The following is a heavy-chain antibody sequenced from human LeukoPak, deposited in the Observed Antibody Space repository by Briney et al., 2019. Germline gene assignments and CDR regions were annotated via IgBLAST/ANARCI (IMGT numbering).Heavy chain of an antibody. J-gene: IGHJ3*02. Sequence: ASVKVSCKASGSTSPDINWVRQATGKGLEWLGWMNPSDHTGYAQKFQGRVSMTRDNSSNTAYMELRGLRSEDTAVYYCARYIHLSGFDIWGQGTMVTVSS. CDR3: ARYIHLSGFDI. D-gene: IGHD5-18*01. V-gene: IGHV1-8*02. CDR2: MNPSDHT. CDR1: GSTSPD.